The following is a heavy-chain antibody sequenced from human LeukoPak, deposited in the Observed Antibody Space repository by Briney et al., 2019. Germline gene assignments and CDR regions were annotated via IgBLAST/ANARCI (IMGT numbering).Heavy chain of an antibody. CDR3: AAGRLPHYFDY. Sequence: SVKVSCKASGYTFTGYYMHWVRQAPGQGLEWMGGIIPIFGTANYAQKFQGRVTVTADESTSTAYMELSSLRSEDTAVYYCAAGRLPHYFDYWGQGTLVTVSS. D-gene: IGHD6-25*01. CDR1: GYTFTGYY. V-gene: IGHV1-69*13. CDR2: IIPIFGTA. J-gene: IGHJ4*02.